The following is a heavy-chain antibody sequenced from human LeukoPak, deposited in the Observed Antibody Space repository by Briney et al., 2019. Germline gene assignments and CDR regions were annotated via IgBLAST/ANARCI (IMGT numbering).Heavy chain of an antibody. CDR1: GYTFTSYG. Sequence: GASVKVSCKASGYTFTSYGISWVRQAPRQGLEWMGWISAYNGNTNYAQELQGRVTMTTDTSTSTAYMELRSLRSDDTAVYYCARVSRQQLVSSWFDPWGQGTLVTVSS. D-gene: IGHD6-13*01. CDR3: ARVSRQQLVSSWFDP. CDR2: ISAYNGNT. V-gene: IGHV1-18*01. J-gene: IGHJ5*02.